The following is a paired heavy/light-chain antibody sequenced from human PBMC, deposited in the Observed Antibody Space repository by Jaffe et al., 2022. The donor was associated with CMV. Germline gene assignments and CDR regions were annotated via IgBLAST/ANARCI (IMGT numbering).Light chain of an antibody. J-gene: IGLJ1*01. CDR2: DVT. CDR3: CSYAGSDTYV. CDR1: SSDVGYYSS. V-gene: IGLV2-11*01. Sequence: QSALTQPRSVSGSPGQSVTISCTGTSSDVGYYSSVSWYQQFPGKAPKLLIYDVYDVTKRPSGVPDRFSGSKSGNTASLTISGLQADDEADYYCCSYAGSDTYVFGSGTKVTVL.
Heavy chain of an antibody. J-gene: IGHJ3*02. CDR1: GFTFEDYA. CDR2: ISWNGDGA. V-gene: IGHV3-9*01. CDR3: VREMYARSSRGRHPFDI. Sequence: EAQLVESGGGLVQPGRSLRLSCAASGFTFEDYAMHWVRQAPGKGLEWVSRISWNGDGAGYADSVKGRFTVSRDNGKKFLYLQMNSLRAEDTALYYCVREMYARSSRGRHPFDIWGQGTMVAASS. D-gene: IGHD6-6*01.